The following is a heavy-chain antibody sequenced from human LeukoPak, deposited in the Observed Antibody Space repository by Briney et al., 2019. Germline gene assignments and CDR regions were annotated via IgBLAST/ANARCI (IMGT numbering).Heavy chain of an antibody. CDR3: ARRFLTIDNWFDP. CDR2: IYYSGST. J-gene: IGHJ5*02. CDR1: GGSISSNSYY. Sequence: PSETLSLTRTVSGGSISSNSYYWGWIRQPPGKGLDWIGSIYYSGSTYCNPSLKSRVTISVDTSKNQFSLKLSSVTAADTAVYYCARRFLTIDNWFDPWGQGTLVTVSS. D-gene: IGHD3-3*01. V-gene: IGHV4-39*01.